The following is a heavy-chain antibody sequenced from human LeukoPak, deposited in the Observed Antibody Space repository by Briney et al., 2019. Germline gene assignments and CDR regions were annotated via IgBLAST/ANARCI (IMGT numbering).Heavy chain of an antibody. V-gene: IGHV3-23*01. CDR2: VVDAGTTT. CDR3: AKARLSTGWAYNDY. J-gene: IGHJ4*02. D-gene: IGHD6-19*01. Sequence: GGSLRLSCAASGLTFVNYAMSWVRQAPGKGLEWVSAVVDAGTTTFYADSVKGRFTISRDNSKNTVYLQINSLRAGDTAVYYCAKARLSTGWAYNDYWGQGTLVTVSS. CDR1: GLTFVNYA.